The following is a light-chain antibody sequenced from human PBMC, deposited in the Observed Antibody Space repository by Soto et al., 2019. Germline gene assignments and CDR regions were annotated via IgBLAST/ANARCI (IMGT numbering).Light chain of an antibody. Sequence: EIVLTQSPGTLSLPPGERATLSCRASQSVRSSYLAWYQQKFGQAPRLLIYGASSRATGIPDRFSGSGSGPDFTLTISRLEPEDFAVYYCQQYGSSSWTFGQGTKVEIK. J-gene: IGKJ1*01. CDR2: GAS. V-gene: IGKV3-20*01. CDR1: QSVRSSY. CDR3: QQYGSSSWT.